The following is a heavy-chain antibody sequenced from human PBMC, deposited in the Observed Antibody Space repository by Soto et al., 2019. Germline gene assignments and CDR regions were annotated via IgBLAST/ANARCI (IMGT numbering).Heavy chain of an antibody. J-gene: IGHJ2*01. Sequence: QVQLQESGPGLVKPSETLSLTCTVSGDSISSYYWSWIRQSPGKGLEWIGYIYYGGTTNYNPSLGSRVTISVYTSENQFSMKLSSVTAADTAVYYCARDRSSWVPDWYFYLWGRGTLVTVSS. CDR1: GDSISSYY. CDR2: IYYGGTT. V-gene: IGHV4-59*01. D-gene: IGHD6-13*01. CDR3: ARDRSSWVPDWYFYL.